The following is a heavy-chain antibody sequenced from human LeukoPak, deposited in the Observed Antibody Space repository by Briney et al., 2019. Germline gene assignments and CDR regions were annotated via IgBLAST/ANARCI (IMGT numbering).Heavy chain of an antibody. J-gene: IGHJ4*02. CDR2: IDWDDDK. CDR1: GFSLRTGGMC. D-gene: IGHD3-22*01. CDR3: ARTDSNGYYSDY. V-gene: IGHV2-70*11. Sequence: SGPALVKPTQTLTLTCTFSGFSLRTGGMCVSWVRQPPGKALEWLARIDWDDDKYYNTSLRARLTISKGTSENQVVLTMTNMGPVDTATYYCARTDSNGYYSDYWGQGTLVTVSS.